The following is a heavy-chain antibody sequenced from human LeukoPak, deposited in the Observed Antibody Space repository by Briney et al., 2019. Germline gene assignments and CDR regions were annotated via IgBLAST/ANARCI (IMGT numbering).Heavy chain of an antibody. Sequence: GGSLRLSCAASGFTVSTNYMSWVRQAPGRGLEWVSVIYTGGSTYYADSVKGRFIISRDNSKSTLYLQMNSLRPEDTAVYYCARATFWSGYQRDSCYMDVWGKGTPVTVSS. D-gene: IGHD3-3*01. CDR1: GFTVSTNY. CDR3: ARATFWSGYQRDSCYMDV. V-gene: IGHV3-66*02. J-gene: IGHJ6*03. CDR2: IYTGGST.